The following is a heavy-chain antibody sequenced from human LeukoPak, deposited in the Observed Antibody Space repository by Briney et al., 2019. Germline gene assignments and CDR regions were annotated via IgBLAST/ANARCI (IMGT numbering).Heavy chain of an antibody. Sequence: GGSLRLSCAASGFTFSDYYMSWIRQAPGKGLKWVSYISSSGSTIYYADSVKGRFTISRDNAKNSLYLQMNSLRAEDTAVYYCASPSLGYGSGSYIDAFDIWGQGTMVTVSS. CDR1: GFTFSDYY. CDR2: ISSSGSTI. V-gene: IGHV3-11*01. J-gene: IGHJ3*02. CDR3: ASPSLGYGSGSYIDAFDI. D-gene: IGHD3-10*01.